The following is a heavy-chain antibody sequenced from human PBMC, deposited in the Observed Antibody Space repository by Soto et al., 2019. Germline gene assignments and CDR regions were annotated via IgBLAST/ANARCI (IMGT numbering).Heavy chain of an antibody. CDR3: AGRIAVAGTLAY. V-gene: IGHV3-23*01. Sequence: GGSLRLSCAASGLTFSSYAMSWVRQAPGKGLEWVSAISGSGGSTFYADSVKGRFTISRDNSKNALFVQMNSLRAEDTALYYCAGRIAVAGTLAYWGQGTLVTVSS. CDR2: ISGSGGST. CDR1: GLTFSSYA. J-gene: IGHJ4*02. D-gene: IGHD6-19*01.